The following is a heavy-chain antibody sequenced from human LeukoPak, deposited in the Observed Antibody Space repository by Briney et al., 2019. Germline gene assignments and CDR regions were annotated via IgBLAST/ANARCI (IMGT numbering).Heavy chain of an antibody. CDR3: AKDTGPVAEYYFDY. J-gene: IGHJ4*02. CDR1: GYTFTSYD. CDR2: MNPNSGNT. V-gene: IGHV1-8*01. D-gene: IGHD6-19*01. Sequence: ASVKVSCKASGYTFTSYDINWVRQATGQGLEWMGWMNPNSGNTGYAQKFQGRVTMTRNTSISTAYMELSSLRAEDMALYYCAKDTGPVAEYYFDYWGQGTLVTVSS.